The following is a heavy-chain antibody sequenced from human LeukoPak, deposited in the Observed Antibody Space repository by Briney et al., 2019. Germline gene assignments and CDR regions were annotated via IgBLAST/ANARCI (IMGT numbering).Heavy chain of an antibody. CDR1: GFTFSSYS. CDR2: ISSSSSTI. J-gene: IGHJ3*02. V-gene: IGHV3-48*01. CDR3: ARESYYGSNDAFDI. D-gene: IGHD3-10*01. Sequence: PGGSLRLSCAASGFTFSSYSMNWVRKAPGKGLEWVSYISSSSSTIYYADSVKGRFTISRDNAKNSLFLQMNSLRAEDTAVYYCARESYYGSNDAFDIWGQGTMVTVSS.